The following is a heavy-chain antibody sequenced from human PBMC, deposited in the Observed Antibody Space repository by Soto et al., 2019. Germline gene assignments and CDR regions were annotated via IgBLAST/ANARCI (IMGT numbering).Heavy chain of an antibody. D-gene: IGHD4-17*01. J-gene: IGHJ5*02. CDR1: GFTFSSYA. CDR3: ARATTVTTDWFDP. V-gene: IGHV3-11*06. CDR2: ISSSSSYT. Sequence: GGSLRLSCAASGFTFSSYAMSWIRQAPGKGLEWVSYISSSSSYTNYADSVKGRFTISRDNAKNSLYLQMNSLRAEDTAVYYCARATTVTTDWFDPWGQGTLVTVSS.